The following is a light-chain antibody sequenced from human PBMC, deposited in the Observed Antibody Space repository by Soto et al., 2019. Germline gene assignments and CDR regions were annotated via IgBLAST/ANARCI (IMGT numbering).Light chain of an antibody. CDR3: QQLNTYPIT. Sequence: IQLTQSPSSLSASVGDRVTITCRASQGISSYLAWYQQKPGKAPKLLIYGASTLEGGVPFRFSGSGSGTDFTLIIRSVQLEDFATYYCQQLNTYPITFGQGTRLEIK. CDR1: QGISSY. J-gene: IGKJ5*01. CDR2: GAS. V-gene: IGKV1-9*01.